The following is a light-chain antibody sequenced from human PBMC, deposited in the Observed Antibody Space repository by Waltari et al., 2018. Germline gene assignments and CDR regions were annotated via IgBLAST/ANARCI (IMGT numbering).Light chain of an antibody. CDR1: SSDVGGYNY. V-gene: IGLV2-8*01. CDR2: EGS. CDR3: SSYAGSNNYV. Sequence: QSALTQPPSASGSPGQSVTISCTGTSSDVGGYNYVSWYQQHPGKAPKLMIYEGSKRPSGGPDRFSGSKSGNTASLTVSGLQAEDEADYYCSSYAGSNNYVFGTGTKVTVL. J-gene: IGLJ1*01.